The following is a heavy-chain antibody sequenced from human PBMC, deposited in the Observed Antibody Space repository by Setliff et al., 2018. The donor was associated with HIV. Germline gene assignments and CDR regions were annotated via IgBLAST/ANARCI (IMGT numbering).Heavy chain of an antibody. J-gene: IGHJ4*02. CDR3: ARTNNNYYYDTSDYFAGYYFDS. CDR2: VTSDGSNS. Sequence: LRLSCAASGFTFRSYWMHWVRQAPEKGLEWVSSVTSDGSNSDYADSVKGRFTISRDNAKNSMFLQMNSLRAEDTAVYYCARTNNNYYYDTSDYFAGYYFDSWGQGTLVTVSS. D-gene: IGHD3-22*01. V-gene: IGHV3-74*01. CDR1: GFTFRSYW.